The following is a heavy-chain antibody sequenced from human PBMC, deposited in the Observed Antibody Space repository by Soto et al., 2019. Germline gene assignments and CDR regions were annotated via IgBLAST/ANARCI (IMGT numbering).Heavy chain of an antibody. J-gene: IGHJ5*02. CDR2: ISSSGSTI. V-gene: IGHV3-11*01. CDR3: ASPFTIVVVPATRESNWFDP. Sequence: PGGSLRLSCAASGFTFSDYYMSWIRQAPGKGLEWVSYISSSGSTIYYADSVKGRFTISRDNAKNSLYLQMNSLRAEDTAVYYCASPFTIVVVPATRESNWFDPWGQGTLVTVSS. D-gene: IGHD2-2*01. CDR1: GFTFSDYY.